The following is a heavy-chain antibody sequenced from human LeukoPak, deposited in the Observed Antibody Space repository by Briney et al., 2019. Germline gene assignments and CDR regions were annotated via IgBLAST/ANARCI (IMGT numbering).Heavy chain of an antibody. D-gene: IGHD2-2*01. V-gene: IGHV3-23*01. CDR1: GFLFRNYA. Sequence: PGGSLRLSCSASGFLFRNYAMSWVRQAPGKGLEWISALSGSGRTTYYADSVKGRFTISRDNSGNTLYLQMNSLTVEDTALYYCAKNRGIGSADWFDPWGQGTLVTVSS. CDR3: AKNRGIGSADWFDP. J-gene: IGHJ5*02. CDR2: LSGSGRTT.